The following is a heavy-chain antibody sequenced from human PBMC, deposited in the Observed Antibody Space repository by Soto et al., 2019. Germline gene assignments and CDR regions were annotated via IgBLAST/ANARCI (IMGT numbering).Heavy chain of an antibody. CDR3: ASATYYYDSSGYYKSLYYYYGVDV. Sequence: PGESLKISCKGSGYSFTSYWISWVRQMPGKGLEWMGRIDPSDSYTNYSPSFQGHVTISADKSISTAYLQWSSLKASDTAMYYCASATYYYDSSGYYKSLYYYYGVDVRGRGTTVTVSS. J-gene: IGHJ6*02. V-gene: IGHV5-10-1*01. CDR1: GYSFTSYW. D-gene: IGHD3-22*01. CDR2: IDPSDSYT.